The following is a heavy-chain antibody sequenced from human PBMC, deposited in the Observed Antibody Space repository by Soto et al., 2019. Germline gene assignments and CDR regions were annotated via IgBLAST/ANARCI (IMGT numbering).Heavy chain of an antibody. D-gene: IGHD3-3*01. V-gene: IGHV3-33*08. CDR3: ARDSVRFLEHFSKDYFDY. CDR2: LWYDGSGE. Sequence: QVHLVESGGGVVQPGGPLRPSCAASGFTLGDYGIHWVRQPPGKGLEGVAVLWYDGSGEYYTDSVRGRFTISRVNSKNTLYLQMNNLRDEDTGVYYCARDSVRFLEHFSKDYFDYWGQGTRVTVSS. J-gene: IGHJ4*02. CDR1: GFTLGDYG.